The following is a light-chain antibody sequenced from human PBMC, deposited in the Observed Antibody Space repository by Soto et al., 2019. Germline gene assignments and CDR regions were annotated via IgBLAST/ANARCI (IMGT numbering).Light chain of an antibody. CDR1: QDISNY. V-gene: IGKV1-33*01. CDR3: QQYDNLLT. CDR2: DAA. Sequence: DIQMTQSPSSLSASVGDRVTITCQASQDISNYLNCYQQKPGKATKLLIYDAANLETGVPSRFSGSGSGTDFTFTISSLQPEDIATYYCQQYDNLLTFGGGTQVEIK. J-gene: IGKJ4*01.